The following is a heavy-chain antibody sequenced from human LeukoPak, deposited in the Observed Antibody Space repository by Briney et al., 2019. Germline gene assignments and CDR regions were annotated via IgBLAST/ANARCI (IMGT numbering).Heavy chain of an antibody. CDR1: GGSISINNYY. J-gene: IGHJ4*02. D-gene: IGHD5-18*01. Sequence: SETLFLTCTVSGGSISINNYYWGWIRQPPGKGLEWIGSIYYSGSTYYSPSLKSRATISVDTSKNQFSLKVSSVTAADTAVYYCARGRRRGYSYGLDYWGQGTLVTVSS. CDR3: ARGRRRGYSYGLDY. CDR2: IYYSGST. V-gene: IGHV4-39*01.